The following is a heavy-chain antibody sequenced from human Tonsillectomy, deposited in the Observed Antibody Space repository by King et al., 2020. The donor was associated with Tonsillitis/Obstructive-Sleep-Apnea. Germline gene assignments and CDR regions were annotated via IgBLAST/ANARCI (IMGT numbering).Heavy chain of an antibody. CDR2: INHSGST. V-gene: IGHV4-34*01. D-gene: IGHD3-3*01. CDR3: ASSIFGVVIMYYYYYMDV. CDR1: GGSFSGYY. J-gene: IGHJ6*03. Sequence: VQLQQWGAGLLKPSETLSLTCAVYGGSFSGYYWSWIRQPPGKGLEGIGEINHSGSTNYNPSLKSRVTISVDTSKTQFSLKLSSVTAADTAVYYCASSIFGVVIMYYYYYMDVWGKGTTVTVSS.